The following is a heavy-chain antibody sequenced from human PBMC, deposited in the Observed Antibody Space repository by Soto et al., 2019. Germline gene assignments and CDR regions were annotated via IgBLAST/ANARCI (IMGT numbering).Heavy chain of an antibody. CDR3: ARDLMVIRYCSGGSCYRDFAPYDY. V-gene: IGHV1-3*02. J-gene: IGHJ4*02. Sequence: ASVKVSCKASGYTFASYTIHWVRQAPGQRLEWMGRSNAGNGNTKYSQEFQGRVTITSDTSASTAYMELRSLRSDDTAVYYCARDLMVIRYCSGGSCYRDFAPYDYWGQGTLVTVSS. D-gene: IGHD2-15*01. CDR2: SNAGNGNT. CDR1: GYTFASYT.